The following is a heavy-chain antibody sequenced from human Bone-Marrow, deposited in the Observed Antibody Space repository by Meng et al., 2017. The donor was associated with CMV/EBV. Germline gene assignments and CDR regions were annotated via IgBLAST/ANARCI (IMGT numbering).Heavy chain of an antibody. J-gene: IGHJ4*02. CDR1: GGPISSGSYY. D-gene: IGHD6-13*01. Sequence: QGQLQESGPGLVKPSQPLSLTCTVSGGPISSGSYYWSWIRQPAGKGLEWIGRIYTSGSTNYNPSLKSRVTISVDTSKNQFSLKLSSVTAADTAVYYCARDQGPYSSSWYFGYWGQGTLVTVSA. CDR3: ARDQGPYSSSWYFGY. CDR2: IYTSGST. V-gene: IGHV4-61*02.